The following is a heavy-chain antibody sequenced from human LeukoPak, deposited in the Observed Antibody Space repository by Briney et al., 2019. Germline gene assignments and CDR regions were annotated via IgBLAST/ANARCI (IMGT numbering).Heavy chain of an antibody. D-gene: IGHD3-10*01. CDR1: GGSISSYY. CDR2: IYYSGST. CDR3: VRFGELFYFDY. J-gene: IGHJ4*02. Sequence: SETLSLTCTVSGGSISSYYWSWIRQPPGKGLEWIGYIYYSGSTNYNPSLKSRVTISVDTSKNQLSLKLSSVTAADTAVYYCVRFGELFYFDYWGQGTLVTVSS. V-gene: IGHV4-59*01.